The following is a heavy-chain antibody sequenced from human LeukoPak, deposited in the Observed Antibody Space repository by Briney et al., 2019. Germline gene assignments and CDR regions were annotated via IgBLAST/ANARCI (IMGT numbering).Heavy chain of an antibody. CDR2: IYYSGST. CDR1: GGSINNSY. Sequence: SETLSLTCTVSGGSINNSYWTWIRQPPGKGLEWIGHIYYSGSTNYSPSLKSRVTISVDTSKNQFSLKLSSVTAADTAVYYCARVYYSSSYDYWYFDLWGRGTLVTVSS. D-gene: IGHD6-13*01. CDR3: ARVYYSSSYDYWYFDL. J-gene: IGHJ2*01. V-gene: IGHV4-59*01.